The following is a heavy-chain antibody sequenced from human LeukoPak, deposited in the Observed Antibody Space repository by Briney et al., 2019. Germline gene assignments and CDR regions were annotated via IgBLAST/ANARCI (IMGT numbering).Heavy chain of an antibody. CDR3: TRYLSGGFDS. Sequence: GGSLRLSCVGSGFTFNNYWMLWVRQAPGKGLVWVSRINTDGTTTSYADSVKGRFTLSRDNAKNTLYLQMNSLRAEDTAVYYCTRYLSGGFDSWGQGTLVTVSS. D-gene: IGHD2-15*01. CDR1: GFTFNNYW. V-gene: IGHV3-74*01. J-gene: IGHJ4*02. CDR2: INTDGTTT.